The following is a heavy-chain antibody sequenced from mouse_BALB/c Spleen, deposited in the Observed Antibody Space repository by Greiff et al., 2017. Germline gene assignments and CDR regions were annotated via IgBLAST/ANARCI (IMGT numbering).Heavy chain of an antibody. Sequence: EVQLQQSGPGLVKPSQTVSLTCTVTGISITTGNYRWSWIRQFPGNKLEWIGYIYYSGTITYNPSLTSRTTITRDTSKNQFFLEMNSLTAEDTATYYCARGSYYGNLYYAMDYWGQGTSVTVSS. CDR3: ARGSYYGNLYYAMDY. D-gene: IGHD2-10*01. CDR2: IYYSGTI. J-gene: IGHJ4*01. V-gene: IGHV3-5*02. CDR1: GISITTGNYR.